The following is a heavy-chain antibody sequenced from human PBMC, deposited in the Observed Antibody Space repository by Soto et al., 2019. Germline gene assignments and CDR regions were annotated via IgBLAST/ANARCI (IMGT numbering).Heavy chain of an antibody. CDR1: GYSISSSNW. D-gene: IGHD4-17*01. J-gene: IGHJ3*02. CDR2: MYYSGRT. CDR3: ARKNGVLDAVDI. Sequence: QVQLQESGPGLVKPSDTLSHTCAVSGYSISSSNWWGCIRQPPGKGLEWSGYMYYSGRTYYNPSLKSRVTMSVDTSKNQFSLKLSSVTAVDTAVYYCARKNGVLDAVDIWGQGTMVTVSS. V-gene: IGHV4-28*01.